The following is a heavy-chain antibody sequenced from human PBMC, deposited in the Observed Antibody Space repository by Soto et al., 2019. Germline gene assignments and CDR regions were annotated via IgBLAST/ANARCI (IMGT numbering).Heavy chain of an antibody. D-gene: IGHD2-8*02. CDR1: GFTFGSYG. V-gene: IGHV3-30*18. CDR3: ANIRNVVYAHNAY. Sequence: GGSLRLSCAASGFTFGSYGMHWVRQAPGKGLEWVAVISYNGSNKYYADSVRGRFAISRDNSNNMLYLQMNSLRAEDTAVYYCANIRNVVYAHNAYWGQGTLVTVSS. J-gene: IGHJ4*02. CDR2: ISYNGSNK.